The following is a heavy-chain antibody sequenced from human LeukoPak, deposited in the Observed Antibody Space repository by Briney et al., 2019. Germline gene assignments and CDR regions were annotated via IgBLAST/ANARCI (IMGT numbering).Heavy chain of an antibody. CDR2: IYYSEST. CDR3: ARDSSIVVVPAPFDY. J-gene: IGHJ4*02. Sequence: SETLSLTCTVSGGSISSSSYYWGWIRQPPGKGLEWIGRIYYSESTYSNPSLKSRVTISVDTSKNQFSLKLSSVTAADTAVYYCARDSSIVVVPAPFDYWGQGTLVTVSS. D-gene: IGHD2-2*01. CDR1: GGSISSSSYY. V-gene: IGHV4-39*07.